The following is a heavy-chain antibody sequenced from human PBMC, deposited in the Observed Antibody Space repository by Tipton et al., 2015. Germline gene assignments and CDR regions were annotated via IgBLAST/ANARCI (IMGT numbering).Heavy chain of an antibody. CDR3: ARDLEHGMDV. Sequence: LRLSCSVSSDSISKYYWSWIRQPPGKELEWIGYIQYSGSTNYNPSLKSRVTISVDTSKTQFSLKMSSVTASDTAVYYCARDLEHGMDVWGHGTTVTVSS. J-gene: IGHJ6*02. CDR1: SDSISKYY. CDR2: IQYSGST. D-gene: IGHD5-24*01. V-gene: IGHV4-59*01.